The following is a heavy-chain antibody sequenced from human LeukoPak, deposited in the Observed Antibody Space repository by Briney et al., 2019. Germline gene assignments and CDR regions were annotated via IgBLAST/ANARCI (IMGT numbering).Heavy chain of an antibody. D-gene: IGHD5-18*01. Sequence: PGGSLRLSCAASGFTFSSYEMNWVRQAPGKGLEWVSVIYSGGSTYYADSVKGRFTISRDNSNNTLYLQMNSLRAEDTAVYYCARGGYSHGRYYYYMDVWGIGTAVTVSS. V-gene: IGHV3-53*01. CDR2: IYSGGST. J-gene: IGHJ6*03. CDR1: GFTFSSYE. CDR3: ARGGYSHGRYYYYMDV.